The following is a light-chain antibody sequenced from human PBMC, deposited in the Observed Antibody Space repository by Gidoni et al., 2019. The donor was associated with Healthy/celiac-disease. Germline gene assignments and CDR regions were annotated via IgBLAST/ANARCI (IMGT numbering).Light chain of an antibody. CDR3: QSADSSGTYLV. V-gene: IGLV3-25*03. CDR2: KDS. CDR1: ALPKQY. J-gene: IGLJ2*01. Sequence: SYELTQTPSVSVSPGQTARITCSGDALPKQYAFWYQQKPGQAPVLVIYKDSERPSGIPERFSGSSSGTTVTLTISGVQAEDEADYCCQSADSSGTYLVFGGGTKLTVL.